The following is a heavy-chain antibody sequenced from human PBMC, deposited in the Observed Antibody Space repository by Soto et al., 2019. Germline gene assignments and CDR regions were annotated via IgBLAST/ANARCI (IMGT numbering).Heavy chain of an antibody. CDR2: IYTSGAT. CDR1: GDSISTYY. D-gene: IGHD3-10*01. J-gene: IGHJ4*02. CDR3: ARRASGSGRHFDN. Sequence: KPSETLSLTCTVSGDSISTYYWNWIRQPAGKALEWIGRIYTSGATNYNPSLRSRVTMSVDTSKNQFSLELSSVTAADTAVYYCARRASGSGRHFDNWGQGTLVTVSS. V-gene: IGHV4-4*07.